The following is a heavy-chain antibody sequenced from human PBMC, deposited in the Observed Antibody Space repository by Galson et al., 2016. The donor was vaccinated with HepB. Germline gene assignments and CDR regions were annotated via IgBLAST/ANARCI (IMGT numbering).Heavy chain of an antibody. D-gene: IGHD2-2*01. CDR2: ISYDGSNK. J-gene: IGHJ4*02. Sequence: SLRLSCAASGFTFSSYGMHWVRQAPGKGLAWVAFISYDGSNKKYADSVKGRFTISRDNSKKTLYLQMTSLRAEDTAVYYCAKDGRIYCSSASCHDHFHYWGQGTLVTVSS. CDR3: AKDGRIYCSSASCHDHFHY. CDR1: GFTFSSYG. V-gene: IGHV3-30*18.